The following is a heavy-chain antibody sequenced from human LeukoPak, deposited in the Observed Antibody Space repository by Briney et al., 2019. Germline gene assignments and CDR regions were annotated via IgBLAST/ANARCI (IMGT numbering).Heavy chain of an antibody. Sequence: ASVKVSCKASGYIFTSYGISWVRQAPGQGLEWMAWINAYNGDTNYAQKLQGRVTLTTETSTSTAYMELRSLRSDDTAVYYCARDGSGVWFDYWGQGTLVTVSS. CDR3: ARDGSGVWFDY. V-gene: IGHV1-18*01. CDR2: INAYNGDT. J-gene: IGHJ4*02. D-gene: IGHD3-10*01. CDR1: GYIFTSYG.